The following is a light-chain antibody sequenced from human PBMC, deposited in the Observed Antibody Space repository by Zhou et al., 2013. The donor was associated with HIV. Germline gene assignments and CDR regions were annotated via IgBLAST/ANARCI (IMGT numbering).Light chain of an antibody. Sequence: DVQMTQSPSSVSASVGDRVTITCRASQDVKTWLAWYQQKAGRPPNLLIYGASILHGGVPSRFTGRGSGTNFTLSISDLQPEDFAAYYCQQFNSYPLTFGGGTKVEIK. CDR3: QQFNSYPLT. J-gene: IGKJ4*01. CDR2: GAS. V-gene: IGKV1-12*01. CDR1: QDVKTW.